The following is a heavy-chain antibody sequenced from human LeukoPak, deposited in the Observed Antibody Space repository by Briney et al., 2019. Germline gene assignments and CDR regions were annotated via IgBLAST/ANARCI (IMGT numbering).Heavy chain of an antibody. CDR2: IYYSGST. CDR1: GGSISSYY. Sequence: SETLSLTCTVSGGSISSYYWSWIRQPPGKGLEWIGYIYYSGSTNYSPSLKSRVTISVDTSKNQFSLKLSSVTAADTAVYYCARELRYSSGFQHWGQGTLVTVSS. V-gene: IGHV4-59*01. D-gene: IGHD3-9*01. J-gene: IGHJ1*01. CDR3: ARELRYSSGFQH.